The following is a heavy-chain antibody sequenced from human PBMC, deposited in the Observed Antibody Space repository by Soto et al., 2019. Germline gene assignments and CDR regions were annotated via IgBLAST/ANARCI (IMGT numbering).Heavy chain of an antibody. CDR2: IYYSGST. Sequence: QVQLQESGPGLVKPSQTLSLTCTVSGGSISSGGYYWSWIRQHPGKGLEWIGYIYYSGSTYYNPSLTSRVTLSVDTSKNQFSLKLSSVTAADTAVYYCARGFASGGEAYWGQGTLVTVSS. D-gene: IGHD3-16*01. CDR1: GGSISSGGYY. J-gene: IGHJ4*02. CDR3: ARGFASGGEAY. V-gene: IGHV4-31*03.